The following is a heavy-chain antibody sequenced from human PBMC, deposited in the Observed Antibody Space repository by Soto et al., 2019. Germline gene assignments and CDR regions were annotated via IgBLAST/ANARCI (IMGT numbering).Heavy chain of an antibody. V-gene: IGHV4-4*07. Sequence: SETLALTCTVFGGSISSYYRSWIRQPPGKGLEWIGRIYTSGSTNYNPSLKSRVTMSVDTSKNQFSLKLSSVTAADTAVYYCARANSSGYYRFDYWGQGTLVTVSS. D-gene: IGHD3-22*01. CDR1: GGSISSYY. CDR2: IYTSGST. CDR3: ARANSSGYYRFDY. J-gene: IGHJ4*02.